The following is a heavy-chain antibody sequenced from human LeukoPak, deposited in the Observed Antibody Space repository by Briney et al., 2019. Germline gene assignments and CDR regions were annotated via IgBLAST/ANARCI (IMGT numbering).Heavy chain of an antibody. CDR2: INQDGSKK. J-gene: IGHJ4*02. Sequence: GGSLRLSCVASRFTFSNYWMSWVRQAPGKGLEWVANINQDGSKKRYADSMKGRFTISRDSAKNTLHLQMNSLRVEDTAVYYCARERRSAGSSFDYWGQGTLVTVSS. CDR1: RFTFSNYW. V-gene: IGHV3-7*01. D-gene: IGHD2-15*01. CDR3: ARERRSAGSSFDY.